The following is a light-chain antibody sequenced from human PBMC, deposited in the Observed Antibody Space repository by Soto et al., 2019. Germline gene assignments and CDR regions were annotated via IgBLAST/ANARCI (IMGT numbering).Light chain of an antibody. CDR3: QQSYKKRT. V-gene: IGKV1-39*01. CDR1: QSISNH. Sequence: DIQMTQSPSSLYASVGDRVIITCRASQSISNHLNWYQQEPGKAPKLLIYSASTLQGGVPSRFSGGGSGTHFTLTISSLQPEDFATYFCQQSYKKRTFGQGTKVEIK. J-gene: IGKJ1*01. CDR2: SAS.